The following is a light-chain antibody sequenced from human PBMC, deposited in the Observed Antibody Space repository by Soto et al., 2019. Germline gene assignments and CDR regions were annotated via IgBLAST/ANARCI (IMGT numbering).Light chain of an antibody. V-gene: IGKV1-5*03. CDR2: KAS. CDR3: RHYNTYSPPYT. J-gene: IGKJ2*01. CDR1: QSISYW. Sequence: DIQMTQSPSTLSASVGDRVTITCRASQSISYWLAWYQQKPGKAPNLLIYKASSLESGVPSRFSGSGSGTECTLTITSLQPDAFATYYCRHYNTYSPPYTFGQGTKLEIK.